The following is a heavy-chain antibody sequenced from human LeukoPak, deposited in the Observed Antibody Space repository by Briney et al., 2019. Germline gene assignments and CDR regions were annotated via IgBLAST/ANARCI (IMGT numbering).Heavy chain of an antibody. CDR1: GFTFSSYA. CDR3: AKDQWYCSSTDCYGIFDC. Sequence: GGSLRLSCAASGFTFSSYAMSWVRQAPGKGLELVSTISGSGGGTYYADSVKGRFTISRDNSKNMLYLQMNSLRAEDTAVYFCAKDQWYCSSTDCYGIFDCWGQGTLVIVSS. V-gene: IGHV3-23*01. CDR2: ISGSGGGT. D-gene: IGHD2-2*01. J-gene: IGHJ4*02.